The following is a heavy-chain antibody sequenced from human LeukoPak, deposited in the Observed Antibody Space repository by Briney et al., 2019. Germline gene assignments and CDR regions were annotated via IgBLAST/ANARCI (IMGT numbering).Heavy chain of an antibody. Sequence: PSETLSLTCTVSDGSFSGYYCSWVRQPPGKGLEWIGYIFYSGSTSYNPSLKSRVTMSVHTSKNQGSRKMRAVTAADTAVYYCARHAPGYFDYLWGQGTLVTVSS. CDR1: DGSFSGYY. V-gene: IGHV4-59*08. D-gene: IGHD3-9*01. CDR2: IFYSGST. CDR3: ARHAPGYFDYL. J-gene: IGHJ5*02.